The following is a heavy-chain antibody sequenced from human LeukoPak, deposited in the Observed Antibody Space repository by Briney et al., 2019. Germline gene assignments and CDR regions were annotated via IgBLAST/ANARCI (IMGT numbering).Heavy chain of an antibody. D-gene: IGHD3-22*01. CDR2: ISSSGSTI. J-gene: IGHJ4*02. Sequence: GGSLRLSCAASGFTFSDNYMSWIRQAPGKGLEWVSYISSSGSTIYYADSVKGRFTISRDNAKDSLYLQMNSLRAEDTAVYYCARSADSSGYAKFDYWGQGTLVTVSS. V-gene: IGHV3-11*04. CDR1: GFTFSDNY. CDR3: ARSADSSGYAKFDY.